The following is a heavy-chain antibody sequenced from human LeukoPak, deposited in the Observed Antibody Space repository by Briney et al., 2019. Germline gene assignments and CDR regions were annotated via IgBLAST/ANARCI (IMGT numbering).Heavy chain of an antibody. D-gene: IGHD3-22*01. V-gene: IGHV3-30-3*01. J-gene: IGHJ4*02. Sequence: GGSLRLSCAASGFTLSSYAMHWVRQAPGKGLEWVAVISYDGSNKYYADSVKGRFTISRDNAKNSLYLQMNSLRAEDTAVYYCGLITTLWAWGQGTLVTVSS. CDR3: GLITTLWA. CDR1: GFTLSSYA. CDR2: ISYDGSNK.